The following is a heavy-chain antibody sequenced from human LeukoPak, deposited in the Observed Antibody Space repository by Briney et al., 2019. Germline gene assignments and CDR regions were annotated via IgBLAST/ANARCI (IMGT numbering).Heavy chain of an antibody. D-gene: IGHD1-26*01. CDR3: AGRDY. CDR2: VYTSGGI. V-gene: IGHV4-4*07. CDR1: GGSISDYY. J-gene: IGHJ4*02. Sequence: SQTLPLTCTVSGGSISDYYWSWIRQPAEKGLECIGRVYTSGGIDYNPSFKSRVTLSVDKSKNQFFLKLTSVTAADTAVYYCAGRDYWGQGTLVTVSS.